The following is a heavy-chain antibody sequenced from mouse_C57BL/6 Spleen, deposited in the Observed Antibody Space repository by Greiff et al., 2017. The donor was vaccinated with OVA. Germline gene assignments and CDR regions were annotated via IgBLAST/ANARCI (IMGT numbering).Heavy chain of an antibody. V-gene: IGHV1-75*01. J-gene: IGHJ1*03. Sequence: QVQLQQSGPELVKPGASVKISCKASGYTFTDYYINWVKQRPGQGLEWSGWIFPGSGSTYYNEKFKGKATLTVDKSSSTAYMLLSSLTSEDSAVYFCARRYGVSYGYFDVWGTGTTVTGSS. CDR1: GYTFTDYY. D-gene: IGHD1-1*01. CDR2: IFPGSGST. CDR3: ARRYGVSYGYFDV.